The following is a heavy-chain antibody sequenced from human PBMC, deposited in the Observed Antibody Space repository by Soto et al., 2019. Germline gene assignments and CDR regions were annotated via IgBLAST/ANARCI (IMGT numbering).Heavy chain of an antibody. D-gene: IGHD3-10*01. CDR2: ISSSSSYI. Sequence: GSLRLSCAASGFTFSSYSMNWVRQAPGKGLEWVSSISSSSSYIYYADSVKGRFTISRDNAKNSLYLQMNSLRAEDTAGYYCAREPDYYGSGAGSDYWGQGTLVTVSS. J-gene: IGHJ4*02. CDR3: AREPDYYGSGAGSDY. CDR1: GFTFSSYS. V-gene: IGHV3-21*01.